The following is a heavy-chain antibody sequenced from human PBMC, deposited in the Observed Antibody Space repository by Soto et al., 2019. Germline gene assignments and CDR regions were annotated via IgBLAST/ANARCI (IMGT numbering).Heavy chain of an antibody. D-gene: IGHD1-26*01. CDR2: IYTSGST. CDR3: ARGKVGATSRPHYYYYYGMDV. J-gene: IGHJ6*02. V-gene: IGHV4-4*07. CDR1: GGSISSYY. Sequence: QVQLQESGPGLVKPSETLSLTCTVSGGSISSYYWSWIRQPAGKGLEWIGRIYTSGSTNYNPSLKSRVTLSVDTSKNQFSLKLSSVTAADTAVYYCARGKVGATSRPHYYYYYGMDVWGQGTTVTVSS.